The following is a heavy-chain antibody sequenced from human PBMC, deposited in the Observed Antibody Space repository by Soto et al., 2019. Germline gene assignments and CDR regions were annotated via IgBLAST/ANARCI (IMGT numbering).Heavy chain of an antibody. CDR3: ARGRPYGMDV. CDR2: IDSDGSST. V-gene: IGHV3-74*01. Sequence: GGSLRLSCAASGFTFGSYWMNWARQAPGKGLVWVSRIDSDGSSTTYADSVKGRFTTSRDNAKNTLYLQMSSLRVEDTAVYYCARGRPYGMDVWGQGTTITFSS. J-gene: IGHJ6*02. CDR1: GFTFGSYW.